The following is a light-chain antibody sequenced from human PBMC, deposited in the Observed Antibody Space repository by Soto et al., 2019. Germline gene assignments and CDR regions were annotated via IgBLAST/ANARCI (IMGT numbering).Light chain of an antibody. J-gene: IGKJ1*01. CDR1: QSISSF. Sequence: EIFLTQSPASLSLARWEVATLSCRASQSISSFLAWYQQKPGQSPRLLIYDASNRATGIPARFSGSGSGTDFTLSISRLEPDDFAVYYCHQYESSPQTFGRGTKVDIK. V-gene: IGKV3-11*01. CDR3: HQYESSPQT. CDR2: DAS.